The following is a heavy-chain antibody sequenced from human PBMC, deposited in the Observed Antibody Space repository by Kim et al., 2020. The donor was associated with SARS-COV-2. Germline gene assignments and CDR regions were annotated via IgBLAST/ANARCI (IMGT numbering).Heavy chain of an antibody. D-gene: IGHD6-19*01. Sequence: GGSLRLSCAGSRFRLRFYWMSWVRQAPGKGLEWVANIKYDASEKYYAASVKGRFTISRDNVEDSLYLQMSSLRTDDTATYYCARIPSIDVAGPYLDYWGQGILVTVAS. CDR3: ARIPSIDVAGPYLDY. CDR1: RFRLRFYW. CDR2: IKYDASEK. J-gene: IGHJ4*02. V-gene: IGHV3-7*01.